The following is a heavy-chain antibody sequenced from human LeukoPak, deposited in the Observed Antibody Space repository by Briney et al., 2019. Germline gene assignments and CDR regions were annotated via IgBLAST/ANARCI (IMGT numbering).Heavy chain of an antibody. CDR2: ISYEGSYR. CDR3: AREVTRRLDF. D-gene: IGHD2-2*01. CDR1: GFTFSSYA. Sequence: PGGSLRLSCAASGFTFSSYAMSWVRQAPGKGLEWVAVISYEGSYREFADSVKGRFTISRDNSKNTLSVQMSSLRGDDTAVYHCAREVTRRLDFWGQGTLVTVSS. V-gene: IGHV3-30*15. J-gene: IGHJ4*02.